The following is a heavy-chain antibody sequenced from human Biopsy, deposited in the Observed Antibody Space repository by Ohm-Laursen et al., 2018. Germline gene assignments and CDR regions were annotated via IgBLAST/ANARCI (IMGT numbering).Heavy chain of an antibody. CDR3: AGATSGTSLYDP. D-gene: IGHD6-13*01. Sequence: TLSLTCTVSGGSIRSDYWSWIRQLPGKGLEWIGYISHSGSTSYNPSLRSLVTISTDTSTNQFSLKVRSVTAADTAMYYCAGATSGTSLYDPWGQGILVTVSS. V-gene: IGHV4-31*01. CDR2: ISHSGST. CDR1: GGSIRSDY. J-gene: IGHJ5*02.